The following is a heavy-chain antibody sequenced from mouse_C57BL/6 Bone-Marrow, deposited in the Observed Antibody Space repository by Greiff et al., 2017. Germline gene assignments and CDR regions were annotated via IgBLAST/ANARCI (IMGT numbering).Heavy chain of an antibody. CDR3: ASGGYDYDRGFAY. D-gene: IGHD2-4*01. V-gene: IGHV1-55*01. J-gene: IGHJ3*01. CDR1: GYTFTSYW. CDR2: IYPGSGST. Sequence: VQLQQPGAELVKPGASVKMSCKASGYTFTSYWITWVKQRPGQGLEWIGDIYPGSGSTKYNEKFKSKATLTVDTSSSTAYMQLSSLTSEDSAVYYCASGGYDYDRGFAYWGQGTLVTVSA.